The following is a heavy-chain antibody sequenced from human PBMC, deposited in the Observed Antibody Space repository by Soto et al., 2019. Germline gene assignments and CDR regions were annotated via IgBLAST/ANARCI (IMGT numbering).Heavy chain of an antibody. V-gene: IGHV3-30*04. J-gene: IGHJ6*02. Sequence: QVQLVESGGGVVQPGRSLRLSCVASGFTFSSYPIHWVRQAPGKGLEWVTTISSDGNDKCYSDSVKGRFTTSRDNSKNTVYLQMNNLRVEDTAVYYCAKEGVADKYYYYGMDVWGQGTTVNVSS. CDR3: AKEGVADKYYYYGMDV. CDR1: GFTFSSYP. CDR2: ISSDGNDK. D-gene: IGHD3-3*01.